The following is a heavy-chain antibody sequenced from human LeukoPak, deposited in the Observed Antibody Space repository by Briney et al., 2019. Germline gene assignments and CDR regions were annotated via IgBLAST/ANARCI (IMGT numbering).Heavy chain of an antibody. V-gene: IGHV4-34*01. CDR2: IDHRGSS. Sequence: SSETLSLTCAVHGESFSAYFWSWIRQVPGKGLEWIGEIDHRGSSNYNPPLKSRATISVDTSKNHFPLSLTSVTAADTAVYYCATRSSTLAAARCFDDWGQGTVVTVSS. CDR3: ATRSSTLAAARCFDD. J-gene: IGHJ4*03. D-gene: IGHD6-6*01. CDR1: GESFSAYF.